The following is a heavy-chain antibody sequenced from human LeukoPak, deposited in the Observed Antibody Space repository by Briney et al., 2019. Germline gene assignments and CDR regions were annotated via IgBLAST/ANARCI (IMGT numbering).Heavy chain of an antibody. Sequence: SETLSLTCTVSGASISSHYWSWIRQPPGKGLEWIGYIYYSGSTNYNPSLKSRVTISVDTSKNQFSLKLSSVTAADTAVYYCARDSSGLNWFDPWGQGTLVTVSS. CDR1: GASISSHY. V-gene: IGHV4-59*11. CDR3: ARDSSGLNWFDP. J-gene: IGHJ5*02. CDR2: IYYSGST. D-gene: IGHD6-19*01.